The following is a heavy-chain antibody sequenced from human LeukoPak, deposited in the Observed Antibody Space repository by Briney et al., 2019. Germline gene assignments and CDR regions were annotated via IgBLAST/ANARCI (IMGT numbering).Heavy chain of an antibody. CDR3: AKGLTSHFDY. D-gene: IGHD4/OR15-4a*01. CDR1: GFTFSSYG. Sequence: GGSLRLSCAASGFTFSSYGMHWVRQAPGKGLEWVANIKQDGSEKFYVDSVKGRFTISRDSAKNSLYLQMNSLRAEDTAVYYCAKGLTSHFDYWGQGTLVTVSS. J-gene: IGHJ4*02. V-gene: IGHV3-7*01. CDR2: IKQDGSEK.